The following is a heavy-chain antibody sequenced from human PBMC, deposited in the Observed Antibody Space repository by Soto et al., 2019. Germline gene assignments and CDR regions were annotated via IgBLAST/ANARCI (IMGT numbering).Heavy chain of an antibody. V-gene: IGHV4-34*01. J-gene: IGHJ4*02. CDR3: ARGSTYYSSGYGY. D-gene: IGHD6-19*01. CDR1: GGSFSGYY. CDR2: INHSGST. Sequence: SETLSLTCAVYGGSFSGYYWSWIRQPPGKGLEWIGEINHSGSTNYNPSLKSRVTISVDTSKNQFSLKLSSVTAADTAVYYCARGSTYYSSGYGYWGQGILVTVSS.